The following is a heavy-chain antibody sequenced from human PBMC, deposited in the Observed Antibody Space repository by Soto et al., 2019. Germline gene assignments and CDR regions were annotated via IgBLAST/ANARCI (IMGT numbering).Heavy chain of an antibody. J-gene: IGHJ4*02. Sequence: SETLSLTCTVSGGSINSSSYYWGWIRQPPGKGLEWIGSIYYSGSTYYNPSLKSRVTISVDTSKNQFSLKLSSVTAADTAVYYCARSLVGATTLGFDYWGQGTLVTVSS. CDR1: GGSINSSSYY. D-gene: IGHD1-26*01. V-gene: IGHV4-39*01. CDR2: IYYSGST. CDR3: ARSLVGATTLGFDY.